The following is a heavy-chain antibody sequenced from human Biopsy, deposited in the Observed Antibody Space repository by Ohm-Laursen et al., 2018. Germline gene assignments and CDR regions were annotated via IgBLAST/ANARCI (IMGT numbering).Heavy chain of an antibody. D-gene: IGHD3-22*01. CDR1: GYTFTGYP. Sequence: SVKVSCKASGYTFTGYPVHWVRQAPGQGLEWMGWINAKTGATNYAQKFQGRVTMTRDTSISTAYVDLSSLRSDDTAVYYCTRGGYYYNSLAYYYWFDPWGQGTLVTVSS. J-gene: IGHJ5*02. V-gene: IGHV1-2*02. CDR2: INAKTGAT. CDR3: TRGGYYYNSLAYYYWFDP.